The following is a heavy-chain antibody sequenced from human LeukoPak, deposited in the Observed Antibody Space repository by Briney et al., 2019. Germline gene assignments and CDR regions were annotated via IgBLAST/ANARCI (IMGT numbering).Heavy chain of an antibody. CDR3: ARDGGYCSSTSCFAFY. V-gene: IGHV1-46*01. Sequence: ASVKVSCKASGYTFTSYYMHWVRQAPGQGLEWMGIINPSDSSTTYAQKFQGRVTMTRDTSTSTVYMELSSLRSGDTAVYYCARDGGYCSSTSCFAFYWGQGALVTGSS. D-gene: IGHD2-2*01. CDR2: INPSDSST. CDR1: GYTFTSYY. J-gene: IGHJ4*02.